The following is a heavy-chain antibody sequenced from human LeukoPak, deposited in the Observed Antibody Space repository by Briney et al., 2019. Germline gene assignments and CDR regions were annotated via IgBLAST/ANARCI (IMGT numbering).Heavy chain of an antibody. D-gene: IGHD6-6*01. CDR2: IYYSGST. CDR1: GGSISSYY. V-gene: IGHV4-59*01. CDR3: ARDGIAARRGPFDY. J-gene: IGHJ4*02. Sequence: PSETLSLTCTVSGGSISSYYWSWIRQPPGKGLEWIGYIYYSGSTNYNPSLKSRVTISVDTSKNQFSLKLSSVTAADTAVYYCARDGIAARRGPFDYWGQGTLVTVSS.